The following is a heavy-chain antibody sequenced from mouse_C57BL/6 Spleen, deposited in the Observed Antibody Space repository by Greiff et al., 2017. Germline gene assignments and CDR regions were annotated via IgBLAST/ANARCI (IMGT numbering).Heavy chain of an antibody. V-gene: IGHV1-26*01. CDR3: ASSITTVVAYGMMDY. D-gene: IGHD1-1*01. Sequence: VQLQQSGPELVKPGASVKISCKASGYTFTDYYMNWVKQSHGKSLEWIGDINPNNGGTSYNQKFKGKATLTVDKSSSTAYMELRSLTSEDSAVYYCASSITTVVAYGMMDYWGQGTSVTVSS. CDR2: INPNNGGT. CDR1: GYTFTDYY. J-gene: IGHJ4*01.